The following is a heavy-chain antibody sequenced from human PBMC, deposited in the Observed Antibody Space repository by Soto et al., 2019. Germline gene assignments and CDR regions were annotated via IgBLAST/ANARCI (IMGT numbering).Heavy chain of an antibody. CDR1: GVSVRSYA. CDR3: ARDLKLSQTPRAFDI. Sequence: GASGKVCCDASGVSVRSYAISCERQAPGQGLEQRGGISPILGTANYRQRFQGRVTIPADESTSTAYMELSSLRSEDTAVYYCARDLKLSQTPRAFDIWGQGTMVTVSS. CDR2: ISPILGTA. D-gene: IGHD5-18*01. J-gene: IGHJ3*02. V-gene: IGHV1-69*13.